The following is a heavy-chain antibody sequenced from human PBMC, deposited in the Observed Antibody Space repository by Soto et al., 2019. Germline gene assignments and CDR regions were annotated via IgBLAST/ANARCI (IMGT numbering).Heavy chain of an antibody. CDR1: GASVSTHD. V-gene: IGHV4-4*07. J-gene: IGHJ6*02. D-gene: IGHD1-1*01. Sequence: QVQLQESGPRLLRPSETLSLTCTVSGASVSTHDWIWIRQSVGKGLEWIGRLNPSGSTDCHPPLQSRVIMSLDTTKNQFSLKLTSVSAADTAVYYCARGSLPFADLVPTTIYGMDVWGQGTTVTVSS. CDR2: LNPSGST. CDR3: ARGSLPFADLVPTTIYGMDV.